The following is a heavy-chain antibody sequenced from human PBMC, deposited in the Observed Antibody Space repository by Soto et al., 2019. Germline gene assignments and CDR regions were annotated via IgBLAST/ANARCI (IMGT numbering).Heavy chain of an antibody. J-gene: IGHJ4*01. V-gene: IGHV3-23*01. D-gene: IGHD3-16*01. Sequence: QSGGSLRLSCAASGFTFSSYDMSWVRQAPGKGLEWVSAISATGGTTLYAASVKGRFTISRDNSKNTLYLQMNSLRAEDTAIYYCAKEFGGPPDYFDYWGQGTLVTVSS. CDR3: AKEFGGPPDYFDY. CDR1: GFTFSSYD. CDR2: ISATGGTT.